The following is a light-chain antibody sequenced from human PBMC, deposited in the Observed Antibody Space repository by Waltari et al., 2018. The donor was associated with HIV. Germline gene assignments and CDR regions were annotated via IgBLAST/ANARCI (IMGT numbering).Light chain of an antibody. CDR3: CSYSGSGTLYV. J-gene: IGLJ1*01. V-gene: IGLV2-11*01. Sequence: QSALTQPRSVSGSPGQSVTISCTGTSSDVGGYTFVSWYQHHPGKAPKLVISDVTKGPSGVPDRFSGSKSGNTASLTISGLQAEDEADYYCCSYSGSGTLYVFGTGTEVTVL. CDR2: DVT. CDR1: SSDVGGYTF.